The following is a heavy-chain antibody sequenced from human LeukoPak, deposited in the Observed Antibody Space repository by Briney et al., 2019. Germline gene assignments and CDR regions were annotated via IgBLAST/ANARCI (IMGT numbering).Heavy chain of an antibody. J-gene: IGHJ4*02. V-gene: IGHV1-46*01. CDR3: ARAYSGYEACDY. CDR1: GYTFTSYY. CDR2: INPSGGST. D-gene: IGHD5-18*01. Sequence: ASVKVSCKASGYTFTSYYMHWVRQAPGQGLEWMGIINPSGGSTSYAQKFQGRVTMTRDTSTSSVYMELSSLRSEDTAVYYCARAYSGYEACDYWGQGTLVTVSS.